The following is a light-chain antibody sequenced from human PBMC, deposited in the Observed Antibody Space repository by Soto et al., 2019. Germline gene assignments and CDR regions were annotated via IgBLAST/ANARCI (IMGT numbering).Light chain of an antibody. CDR3: QQYENLPT. CDR1: QNINNY. J-gene: IGKJ5*01. CDR2: DAS. V-gene: IGKV1-33*01. Sequence: IHITHSASSLSSSVGDRVTITCQASQNINNYLNWYQQKPGRAPKLLIYDASNLEAGVPSRFRGSGSGTDFTFTISRLQTEDIATYYCQQYENLPTFGQGTRLEIK.